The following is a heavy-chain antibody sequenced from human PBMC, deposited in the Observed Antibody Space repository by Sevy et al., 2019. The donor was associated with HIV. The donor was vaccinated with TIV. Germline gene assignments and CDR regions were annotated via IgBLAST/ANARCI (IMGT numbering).Heavy chain of an antibody. Sequence: ASVKVSCKASGYTFTGYYMHWVRQAPGQGLEWMGRINPNSGGTNYAQKFQGRVTMTRDTSISTAYMELSRLRSDDTAVYYCASPNYYDSSGYYYDYYYYGMDVWGLGTTVTVSS. J-gene: IGHJ6*02. CDR2: INPNSGGT. V-gene: IGHV1-2*06. CDR3: ASPNYYDSSGYYYDYYYYGMDV. CDR1: GYTFTGYY. D-gene: IGHD3-22*01.